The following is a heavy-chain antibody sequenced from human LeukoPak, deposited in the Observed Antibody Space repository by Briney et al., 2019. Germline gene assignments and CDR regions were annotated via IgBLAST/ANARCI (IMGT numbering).Heavy chain of an antibody. Sequence: ASVKVSCKASGYTSTSYYMHWVRQAPGQGLEWMGIINPSGGSTSYAQKFQGRVTMTRDTSTSTVYMELSSLRSEDTAVYYCARGSRWSYYYYYMDVWGKGTTVTISS. CDR1: GYTSTSYY. V-gene: IGHV1-46*01. CDR3: ARGSRWSYYYYYMDV. D-gene: IGHD3-3*01. J-gene: IGHJ6*03. CDR2: INPSGGST.